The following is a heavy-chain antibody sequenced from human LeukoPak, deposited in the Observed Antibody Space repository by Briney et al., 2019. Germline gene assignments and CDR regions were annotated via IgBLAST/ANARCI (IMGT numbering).Heavy chain of an antibody. CDR3: ARHPSIEPHYYDSSGYYWNY. CDR1: GGSISSSSYY. J-gene: IGHJ4*02. V-gene: IGHV4-39*01. D-gene: IGHD3-22*01. CDR2: IYYSGST. Sequence: PSETLSLTCTVSGGSISSSSYYWGWIRQPPGKGLEWIGSIYYSGSTYYNPSLKSRVTISVDTSKNQFSPKLSSVTAADTAVYYCARHPSIEPHYYDSSGYYWNYWGQGTLVTVSS.